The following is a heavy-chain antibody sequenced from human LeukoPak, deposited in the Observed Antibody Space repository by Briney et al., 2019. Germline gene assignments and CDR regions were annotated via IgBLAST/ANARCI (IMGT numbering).Heavy chain of an antibody. CDR1: GFTFSSYA. CDR3: ARARIAAAGTGAFDV. D-gene: IGHD6-13*01. CDR2: FSPTDGST. V-gene: IGHV3-23*01. Sequence: PGGSLRLSCAASGFTFSSYAMTWIRQAPGKGLEWVSAFSPTDGSTQYPDSVKGRFTISRDNSKNTLFLQMNSLGAEDTAVYYCARARIAAAGTGAFDVWGQGTLVTVSS. J-gene: IGHJ3*01.